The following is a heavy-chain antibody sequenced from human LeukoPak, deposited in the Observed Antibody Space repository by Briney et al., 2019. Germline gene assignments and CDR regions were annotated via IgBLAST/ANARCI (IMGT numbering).Heavy chain of an antibody. D-gene: IGHD3-10*01. V-gene: IGHV3-49*04. CDR3: SRGRYYYASGRSYGLDV. J-gene: IGHJ6*02. CDR2: IRSEGYGGTA. CDR1: GFTFDDYS. Sequence: GGSLRLSCSASGFTFDDYSMDWVRQAPGKGLEWVGVIRSEGYGGTADYAASVKGRFTISRDDSKNIAYLQMNGLEPADTAVYYCSRGRYYYASGRSYGLDVWGQGTTVTVSS.